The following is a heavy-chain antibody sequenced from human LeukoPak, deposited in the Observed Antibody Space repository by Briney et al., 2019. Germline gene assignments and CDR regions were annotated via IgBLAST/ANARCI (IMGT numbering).Heavy chain of an antibody. CDR3: AKLTAEMEAAIVYFDY. CDR1: GFTFSSYG. Sequence: PGGSLRLSCAASGFTFSSYGMSWVRQAPGKGLEWVSAISGSGGSTYYADSVKGRFTISRDNSKNTLYLQMNSLRAEDTAVYYCAKLTAEMEAAIVYFDYWGQGTLVTVSS. D-gene: IGHD2-15*01. CDR2: ISGSGGST. J-gene: IGHJ4*02. V-gene: IGHV3-23*01.